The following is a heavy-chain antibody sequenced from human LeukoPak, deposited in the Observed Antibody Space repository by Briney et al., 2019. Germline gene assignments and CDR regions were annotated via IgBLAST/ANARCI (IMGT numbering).Heavy chain of an antibody. CDR2: IYPGDSDT. J-gene: IGHJ4*02. CDR3: ARRYCSSTSCYFDF. D-gene: IGHD2-2*01. Sequence: GESLKISCKGSGYSFTSYWISWVRQMPGKGLEWMGMIYPGDSDTRYSPSFQGQVTISADKSINTAYLQWSSLKASDTAIYYCARRYCSSTSCYFDFWGQGILVTVSS. CDR1: GYSFTSYW. V-gene: IGHV5-51*01.